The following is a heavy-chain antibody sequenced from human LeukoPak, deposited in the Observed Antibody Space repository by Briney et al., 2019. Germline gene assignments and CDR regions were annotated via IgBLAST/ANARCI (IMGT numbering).Heavy chain of an antibody. V-gene: IGHV4-59*12. Sequence: SETLSLTCTVSGGSISSYYWSWIRQPPGKGLEWIGYIYYSGSTNYNPSLKSRVTISVDTSKNQFSLKLSSVTAADTAVYYCAREGYSSSSELWSWGQGTLVTVSS. CDR3: AREGYSSSSELWS. CDR1: GGSISSYY. CDR2: IYYSGST. D-gene: IGHD6-6*01. J-gene: IGHJ4*02.